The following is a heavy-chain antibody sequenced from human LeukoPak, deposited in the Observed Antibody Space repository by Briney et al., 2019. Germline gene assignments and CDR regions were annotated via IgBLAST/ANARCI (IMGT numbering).Heavy chain of an antibody. CDR1: NGSIISNY. V-gene: IGHV4-4*07. J-gene: IGHJ3*01. CDR3: AIFRDTSGYHLGAFDV. Sequence: SETLSLTCTVSNGSIISNYWSWIRQPAGKGLEWIGRISNSGSTNYNPSLKSRVTMSLDTSKNHFSLRLSSVTAADTAIYYCAIFRDTSGYHLGAFDVWGQGTVVTVSS. CDR2: ISNSGST. D-gene: IGHD3-22*01.